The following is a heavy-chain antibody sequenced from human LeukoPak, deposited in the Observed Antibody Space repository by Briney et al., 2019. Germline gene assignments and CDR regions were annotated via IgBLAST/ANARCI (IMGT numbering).Heavy chain of an antibody. D-gene: IGHD3-16*01. V-gene: IGHV3-30*03. CDR1: GFTFSSYG. J-gene: IGHJ4*02. CDR3: ECVDRGY. Sequence: PGRSLRLSCAASGFTFSSYGMHWVRQAPGKGLEWVAVISYDGSNKYYADSVKGRFTISRDNSKNTLYLQMNSLRAEDTAVYYCECVDRGYWGQGTLVTVSS. CDR2: ISYDGSNK.